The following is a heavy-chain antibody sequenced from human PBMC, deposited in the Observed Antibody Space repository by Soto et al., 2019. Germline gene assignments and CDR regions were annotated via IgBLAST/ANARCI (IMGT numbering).Heavy chain of an antibody. CDR1: GFTFNTHW. J-gene: IGHJ4*02. V-gene: IGHV3-74*01. D-gene: IGHD1-26*01. Sequence: VQLVESGGGLILPGGSLRLSCAASGFTFNTHWMHWVRQAPGKGLVWVSRINSDGSITDYVDSVKGRFSISRDNPRNTLYLQMNSLSPEDTAVYYCARAMTSVGAAAKGDFWGQGTLVTVSS. CDR3: ARAMTSVGAAAKGDF. CDR2: INSDGSIT.